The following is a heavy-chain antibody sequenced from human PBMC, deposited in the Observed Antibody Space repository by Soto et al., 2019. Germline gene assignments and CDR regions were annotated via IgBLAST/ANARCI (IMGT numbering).Heavy chain of an antibody. CDR2: INHSGST. CDR3: ARGLYCSGTSCYRIVDY. Sequence: SETLSLTCAVYGGSFSGYYWSWIRQPPGKGLEWIGEINHSGSTNYNPSLKSRVTISVDTSKNQFSLKLSSVTAADTAVYYCARGLYCSGTSCYRIVDYWGQGTLVTVSS. J-gene: IGHJ4*02. V-gene: IGHV4-34*01. CDR1: GGSFSGYY. D-gene: IGHD2-2*01.